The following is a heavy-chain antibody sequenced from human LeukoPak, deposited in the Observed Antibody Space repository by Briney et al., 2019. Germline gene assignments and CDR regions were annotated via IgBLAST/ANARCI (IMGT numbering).Heavy chain of an antibody. J-gene: IGHJ5*02. CDR2: INHSGST. V-gene: IGHV4-34*01. D-gene: IGHD2-21*02. Sequence: SETLSLTCAVYGGSFSGYYWSWIRQPPGKGLEWIGEINHSGSTNYNPSLKSRVTISVDTSKNQFSLKLSSVTAADTAVYYCARVGVVTALRATRNWFDPWGQGTLVTVSS. CDR1: GGSFSGYY. CDR3: ARVGVVTALRATRNWFDP.